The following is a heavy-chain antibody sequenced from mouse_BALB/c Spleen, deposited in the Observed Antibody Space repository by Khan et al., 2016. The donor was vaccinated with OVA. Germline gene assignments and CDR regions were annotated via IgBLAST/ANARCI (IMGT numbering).Heavy chain of an antibody. J-gene: IGHJ2*01. Sequence: EVELVESGGGLVKPGGSLKLSCVASGITFSRYSMSWVRQTPEKRLEWVASISSGGSYTYYPDSVKGRFTLSRDTAENTLYLQMSSLRSADPAIYYCARHEDYYGSRPYFDYWGQGTTLTVSS. CDR3: ARHEDYYGSRPYFDY. CDR2: ISSGGSYT. V-gene: IGHV5-9-3*01. CDR1: GITFSRYS. D-gene: IGHD1-1*01.